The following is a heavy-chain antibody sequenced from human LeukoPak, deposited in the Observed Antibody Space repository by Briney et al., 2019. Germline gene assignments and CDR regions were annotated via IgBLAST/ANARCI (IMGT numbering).Heavy chain of an antibody. Sequence: GASVKVSCKASGYTFTSYDINWVRQATGQGLEWMGWMSPNSGNTGYAQKFQGRVTMTRNTSISTAYMELSSLRSEDTAVYYCARRGRIAARPTNENWFDPWGQGTLVTVSS. CDR3: ARRGRIAARPTNENWFDP. CDR1: GYTFTSYD. J-gene: IGHJ5*02. V-gene: IGHV1-8*01. CDR2: MSPNSGNT. D-gene: IGHD6-6*01.